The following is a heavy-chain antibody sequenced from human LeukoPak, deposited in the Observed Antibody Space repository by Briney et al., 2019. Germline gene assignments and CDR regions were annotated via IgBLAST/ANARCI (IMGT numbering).Heavy chain of an antibody. Sequence: GGSLRLSCAASGFTFSSYEMNWVRQAPGKGLEWVSRINSDGSTTTYADSVKGRFTISRDNAKNTLYLQMNSLRAEDTAVYFCTRGGVDYWGQGTLVTVSS. D-gene: IGHD3-10*01. CDR2: INSDGSTT. J-gene: IGHJ4*02. V-gene: IGHV3-74*01. CDR3: TRGGVDY. CDR1: GFTFSSYE.